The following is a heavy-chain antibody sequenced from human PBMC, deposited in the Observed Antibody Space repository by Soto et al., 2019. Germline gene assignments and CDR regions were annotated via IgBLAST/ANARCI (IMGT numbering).Heavy chain of an antibody. D-gene: IGHD1-7*01. CDR1: GGSISRYY. J-gene: IGHJ6*02. CDR3: AREGLTGTIGLYYYYGMDV. Sequence: PSATLSLTCAVSGGSISRYYWSWIRQPPGKGLEWIGYISYSGSTNYNPSLKSRVTISVDTSKNQFSLKLNSVTTADTAVYYCAREGLTGTIGLYYYYGMDVWGQGTTVT. CDR2: ISYSGST. V-gene: IGHV4-59*01.